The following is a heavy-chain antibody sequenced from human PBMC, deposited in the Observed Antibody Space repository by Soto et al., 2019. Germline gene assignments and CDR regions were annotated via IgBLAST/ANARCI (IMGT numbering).Heavy chain of an antibody. J-gene: IGHJ6*02. CDR1: GFSFSNYW. Sequence: EVQVVESGGGLVQPGGSLRLSCAASGFSFSNYWMSWVRQAPGKGLEWVANMKRDGSEKHYVDSVKGRFTISRDNTQSRLYLQMDSLRAEDTAVYYCVREAGQWFGELLPWPRDHYYYGMDVWGQGTTVTVSS. CDR3: VREAGQWFGELLPWPRDHYYYGMDV. D-gene: IGHD3-10*01. CDR2: MKRDGSEK. V-gene: IGHV3-7*01.